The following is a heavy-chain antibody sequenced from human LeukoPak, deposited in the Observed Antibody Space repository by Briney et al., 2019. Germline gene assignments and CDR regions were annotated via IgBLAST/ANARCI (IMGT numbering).Heavy chain of an antibody. D-gene: IGHD6-13*01. CDR3: ARDLGIAAYYFDY. J-gene: IGHJ4*02. CDR2: INPNSGGT. CDR1: GYTFTGYY. V-gene: IGHV1-2*02. Sequence: ASVKVSCKASGYTFTGYYMHWVRQAPGQGLEWMGWINPNSGGTNCAQKFQGRVTMTRDTSISTAYMELSRLRSDDTAVYYCARDLGIAAYYFDYWGQGTLVTVSP.